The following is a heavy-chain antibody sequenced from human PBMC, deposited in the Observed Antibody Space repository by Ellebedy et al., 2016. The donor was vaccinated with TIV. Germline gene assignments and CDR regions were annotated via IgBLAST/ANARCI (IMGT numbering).Heavy chain of an antibody. D-gene: IGHD2-21*02. Sequence: MPGGSLRLSCSVSGGSVSNTRYYWAWIRQPPGKGLEYIGSVYYSGSPYYNPSFKSRVTLSADTSKNQFSLNLRTVTAADTAVYYCARTDPWQPIDDWGQGILVSVSS. J-gene: IGHJ4*02. CDR2: VYYSGSP. CDR1: GGSVSNTRYY. CDR3: ARTDPWQPIDD. V-gene: IGHV4-39*01.